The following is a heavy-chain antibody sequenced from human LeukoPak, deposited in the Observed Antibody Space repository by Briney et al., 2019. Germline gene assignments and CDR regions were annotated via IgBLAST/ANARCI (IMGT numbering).Heavy chain of an antibody. CDR2: FIPILDTA. V-gene: IGHV1-69*10. D-gene: IGHD4-17*01. J-gene: IGHJ2*01. Sequence: GASVKVSCKASGVTFSDYALNWVRQAPGQGLEWMGVFIPILDTANSTQKFQGRLTITADKSTNTVYMELSSLRFDDTAVYFCAGIYGDHQMGCFDLWGRGTLVTVSS. CDR3: AGIYGDHQMGCFDL. CDR1: GVTFSDYA.